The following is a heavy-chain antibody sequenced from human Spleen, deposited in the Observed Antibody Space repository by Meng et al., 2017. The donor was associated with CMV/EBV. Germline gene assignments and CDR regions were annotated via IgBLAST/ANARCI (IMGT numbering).Heavy chain of an antibody. Sequence: AGAAAGFTFSRYAMSWVRQAPGKGLEWVSVIYSGTSSTSYADSVKGRFTISRDISKKTLYLEMNSLRAEDTAVYYCARNVYSSGWYWGQGTLVTVSS. V-gene: IGHV3-23*03. CDR2: IYSGTSST. J-gene: IGHJ4*02. CDR3: ARNVYSSGWY. CDR1: GFTFSRYA. D-gene: IGHD6-19*01.